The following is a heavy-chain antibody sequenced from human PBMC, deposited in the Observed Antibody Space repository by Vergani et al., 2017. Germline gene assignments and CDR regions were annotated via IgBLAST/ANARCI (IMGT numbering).Heavy chain of an antibody. CDR1: GDSISRGFY. CDR2: MFHTGEA. J-gene: IGHJ5*01. Sequence: QIQLQESGPGLVKPSETLSLTCSVSGDSISRGFYWAWIRQTPEKGLEWIGGMFHTGEASNSPSLQSRAAFSMDTSNNQFSLQPTSVTAADTAVYFCGVIMVRSPRPDNWFGSWGRGTLVTVSS. V-gene: IGHV4-38-2*02. D-gene: IGHD3-10*01. CDR3: GVIMVRSPRPDNWFGS.